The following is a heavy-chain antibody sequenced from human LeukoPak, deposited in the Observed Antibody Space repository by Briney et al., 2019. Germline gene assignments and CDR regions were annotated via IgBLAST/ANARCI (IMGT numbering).Heavy chain of an antibody. D-gene: IGHD6-19*01. J-gene: IGHJ4*02. V-gene: IGHV1-24*01. CDR1: RYTLTELS. CDR2: FDPEDGET. CDR3: AIGIAVPSYFDY. Sequence: GASVKVSCKVSRYTLTELSMHWVRQAPGKGLEWMRGFDPEDGETIYAQKFQGRVTMTEDTSTDTAYMELSSLRSEDTAVYYCAIGIAVPSYFDYWGQGTLVTVSS.